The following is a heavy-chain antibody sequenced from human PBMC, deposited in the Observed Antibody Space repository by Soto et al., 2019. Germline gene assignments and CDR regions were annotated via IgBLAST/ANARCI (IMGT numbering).Heavy chain of an antibody. CDR1: GFSLSNAGMG. CDR3: AQTEDGGRSRTPAGWFDA. D-gene: IGHD2-15*01. V-gene: IGHV2-26*01. CDR2: IFSNDER. J-gene: IGHJ5*02. Sequence: QVTLKESGPVLVKPTEPLTLTCNVSGFSLSNAGMGVSWIRQPPGKALEWLAHIFSNDERRFSTSLKNRLTISKDTFNSQVVLIMTNMDPVDTATYYCAQTEDGGRSRTPAGWFDAWGQGTLVTVSS.